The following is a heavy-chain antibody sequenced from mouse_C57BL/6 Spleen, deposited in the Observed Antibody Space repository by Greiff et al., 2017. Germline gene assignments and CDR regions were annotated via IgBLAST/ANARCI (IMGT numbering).Heavy chain of an antibody. CDR1: GYTFTSYW. D-gene: IGHD1-3*01. J-gene: IGHJ2*01. CDR2: IDPSDSYT. Sequence: QVQLQQPGAELVKPGASVKLSCKASGYTFTSYWMQWVKQRPGQGLEWIGEIDPSDSYTNYNQKFKGKATLTVDTASSTAYMQLSSLTSEDSAVYYCARKGGKAPCFDYWGQGTTPTVSS. CDR3: ARKGGKAPCFDY. V-gene: IGHV1-50*01.